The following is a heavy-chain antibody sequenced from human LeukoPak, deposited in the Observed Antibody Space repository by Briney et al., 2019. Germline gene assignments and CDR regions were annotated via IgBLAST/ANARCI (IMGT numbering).Heavy chain of an antibody. V-gene: IGHV1-3*01. CDR3: ARDHAGIAAAGDHAFDI. CDR2: INAGNGNT. J-gene: IGHJ3*02. CDR1: GYTFTSYA. Sequence: ASVKVSCKASGYTFTSYAMHWVRQAPGQRFEWMGWINAGNGNTKYSQKFQGRVTITRDTSASTAYMELSSLRSEDTAVYYCARDHAGIAAAGDHAFDIWGQGTMVTVSS. D-gene: IGHD6-13*01.